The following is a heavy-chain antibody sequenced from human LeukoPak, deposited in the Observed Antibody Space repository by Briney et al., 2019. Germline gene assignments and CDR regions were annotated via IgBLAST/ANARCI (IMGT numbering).Heavy chain of an antibody. Sequence: ASVKVSCKASGYTFTSYGISWVRQAPGQGLEWMGWISAYNGNTNYAQKLQGRVTMTTDTFTSTAYMELRSLRSDDTAVYYCASMEVVGASFDYWGQGTLVTVSS. CDR2: ISAYNGNT. CDR1: GYTFTSYG. V-gene: IGHV1-18*01. J-gene: IGHJ4*02. D-gene: IGHD1-26*01. CDR3: ASMEVVGASFDY.